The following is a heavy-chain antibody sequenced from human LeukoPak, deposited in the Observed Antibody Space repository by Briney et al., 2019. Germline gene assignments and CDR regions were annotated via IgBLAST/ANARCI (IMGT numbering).Heavy chain of an antibody. D-gene: IGHD6-6*01. CDR3: ARETEYSSSSWFDP. CDR2: IYTSGST. CDR1: GGSISSYY. V-gene: IGHV4-4*07. Sequence: SETLSLTCTVSGGSISSYYWSWIRQPAGKGLEWIGRIYTSGSTNYNPSLKSRVTMSVDTSKNQFSLKLSSVTAADTAVYYCARETEYSSSSWFDPWGQGTLVTVSS. J-gene: IGHJ5*02.